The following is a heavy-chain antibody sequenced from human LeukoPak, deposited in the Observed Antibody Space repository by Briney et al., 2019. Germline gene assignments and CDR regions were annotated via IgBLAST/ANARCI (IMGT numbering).Heavy chain of an antibody. J-gene: IGHJ4*02. V-gene: IGHV3-30-3*01. D-gene: IGHD4-11*01. CDR3: ARGGYSNYAGRVFDF. CDR1: GFTFSSYA. CDR2: ISYDGSNK. Sequence: GGSLRLSCAASGFTFSSYAMHWVRQAPGKGLEWVAVISYDGSNKYYADSVKGRFTISRDNSKNTLYLQMNSLRAEDTAMYYCARGGYSNYAGRVFDFWGQGPLVTVSS.